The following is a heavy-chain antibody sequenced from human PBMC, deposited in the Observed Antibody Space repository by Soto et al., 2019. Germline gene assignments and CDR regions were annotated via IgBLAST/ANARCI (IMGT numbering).Heavy chain of an antibody. CDR3: ARVCGYSYGYAY. J-gene: IGHJ4*02. V-gene: IGHV3-21*01. D-gene: IGHD5-18*01. CDR1: GFTFSSYS. Sequence: PGGSLRLSCAASGFTFSSYSMNWVRQAPGKGLEWVSSISSSSSYIYYADSVKGRFTISRDNAKNSLYLQMNSLRAEDTAVYYCARVCGYSYGYAYWGQGTLVTVSS. CDR2: ISSSSSYI.